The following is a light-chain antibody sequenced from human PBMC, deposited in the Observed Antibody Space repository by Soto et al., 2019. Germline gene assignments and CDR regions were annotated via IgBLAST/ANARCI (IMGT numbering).Light chain of an antibody. CDR3: QQSQSSPRT. J-gene: IGKJ1*01. V-gene: IGKV3-20*01. Sequence: EIVLTQSPGTLSLSPGESATLSCRASQSVTSSYLAWYQQKPGQAPRLLIYGASRRATGFPDRFSGSGSGTDFTLTISRLEPEDFAVYFCQQSQSSPRTFGQGTKVEIK. CDR2: GAS. CDR1: QSVTSSY.